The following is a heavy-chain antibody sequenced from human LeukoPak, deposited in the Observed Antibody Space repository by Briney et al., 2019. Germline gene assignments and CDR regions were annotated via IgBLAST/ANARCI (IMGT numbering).Heavy chain of an antibody. Sequence: GGSLRLSCAASGFTFSSYDMHWVRQATGKGLEWVSAIDTAGDTYYPGSVKGRFTISRENAKNSLYLQMNSLRAGDTAVYYCARVLTVRSGGYDAFDIWGQGTMVTVSS. J-gene: IGHJ3*02. CDR1: GFTFSSYD. CDR2: IDTAGDT. D-gene: IGHD6-25*01. CDR3: ARVLTVRSGGYDAFDI. V-gene: IGHV3-13*01.